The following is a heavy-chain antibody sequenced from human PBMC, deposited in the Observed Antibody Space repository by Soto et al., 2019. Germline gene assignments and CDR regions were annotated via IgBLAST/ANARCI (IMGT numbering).Heavy chain of an antibody. CDR3: ARHEYYYDSSGYKPRVVGWFDP. CDR2: IYPGDSDT. J-gene: IGHJ5*02. CDR1: GYSFTSYW. Sequence: PGESLKISCKGSGYSFTSYWIGWVRQMPGKGLERMGIIYPGDSDTRYSPSFQGQVTISADKSISTAYLQWSSLKASDTAMYYCARHEYYYDSSGYKPRVVGWFDPWGQGTLVTVSS. V-gene: IGHV5-51*01. D-gene: IGHD3-22*01.